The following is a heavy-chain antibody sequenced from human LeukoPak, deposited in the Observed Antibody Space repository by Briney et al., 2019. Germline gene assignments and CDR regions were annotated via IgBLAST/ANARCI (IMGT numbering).Heavy chain of an antibody. CDR3: AKDSGSRYSSGWYKDHYYMDV. V-gene: IGHV3-30*18. CDR1: GFTFSSYG. J-gene: IGHJ6*03. D-gene: IGHD6-19*01. Sequence: PGGSLRLSCAASGFTFSSYGMHWVRQAPGKGLEWVAVISYDGSNKYYADSVKGRFTISRDNSKNTLYLQMNSLRAEDTAVYYCAKDSGSRYSSGWYKDHYYMDVWGKGTTVTVSS. CDR2: ISYDGSNK.